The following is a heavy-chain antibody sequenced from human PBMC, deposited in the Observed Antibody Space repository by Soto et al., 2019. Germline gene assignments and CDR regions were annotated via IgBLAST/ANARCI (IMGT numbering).Heavy chain of an antibody. CDR3: ARHGRGYSGYDSDY. J-gene: IGHJ4*02. CDR2: IYYSGST. D-gene: IGHD5-12*01. CDR1: GGSISSYY. Sequence: SETLSLTCTVSGGSISSYYWSWIRQPPGRGLEWIGYIYYSGSTNYNPSLKSRVTISVDTSKNQFSLKLSSVTAADTAVYYCARHGRGYSGYDSDYWGQGTLVT. V-gene: IGHV4-59*08.